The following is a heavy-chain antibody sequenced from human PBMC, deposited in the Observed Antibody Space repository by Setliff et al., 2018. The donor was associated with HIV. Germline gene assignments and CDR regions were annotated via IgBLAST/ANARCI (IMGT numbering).Heavy chain of an antibody. V-gene: IGHV4-34*01. Sequence: SETLSLTCAVYGGSFNGYSWTWIRQPPGKGLEWIGGINHSGSTNYNPSLKSRVTISVVTSKSQFSLRLNSVTAADTAVYYCARGAELLWFGELHNIPYLDYWDQGTLVTVSS. D-gene: IGHD3-10*01. J-gene: IGHJ4*02. CDR2: INHSGST. CDR3: ARGAELLWFGELHNIPYLDY. CDR1: GGSFNGYS.